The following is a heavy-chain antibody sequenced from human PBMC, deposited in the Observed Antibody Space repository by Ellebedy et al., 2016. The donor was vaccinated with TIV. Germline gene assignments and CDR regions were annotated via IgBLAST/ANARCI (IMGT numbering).Heavy chain of an antibody. V-gene: IGHV3-48*02. J-gene: IGHJ4*02. CDR3: ARDREIWFDY. CDR2: ISSSSAAI. D-gene: IGHD2/OR15-2a*01. Sequence: GGSLRLXCVGSGFSFSSYTMNWVRQAPGKGLEWISYISSSSAAIYYADSVKGRFTISRDNDKNSLYLQMSSLRDEDTAVYYCARDREIWFDYWGQGALVNVSS. CDR1: GFSFSSYT.